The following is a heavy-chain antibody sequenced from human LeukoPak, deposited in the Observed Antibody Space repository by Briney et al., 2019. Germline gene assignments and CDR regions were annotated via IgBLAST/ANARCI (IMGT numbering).Heavy chain of an antibody. Sequence: PSETLSLTCAVYGGSFSGYYWSWIRQPPGKGLEWIGEINHSGSTNYNPSLKRRVTISVDTSKNQFSLKLSSVTAADTAVYYCARGHSSSWGQGTLVTVSS. CDR3: ARGHSSS. J-gene: IGHJ4*02. V-gene: IGHV4-34*01. D-gene: IGHD6-13*01. CDR1: GGSFSGYY. CDR2: INHSGST.